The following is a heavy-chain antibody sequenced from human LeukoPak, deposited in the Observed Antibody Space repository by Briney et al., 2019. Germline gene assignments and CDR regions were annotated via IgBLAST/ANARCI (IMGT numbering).Heavy chain of an antibody. J-gene: IGHJ4*02. CDR2: ISGSGGST. V-gene: IGHV3-23*01. CDR1: GFTFSSYA. D-gene: IGHD6-19*01. CDR3: AKDTPDDISVAAPYFDY. Sequence: PGGSLRLSCAASGFTFSSYAMSWVRQAPGKGLEWVSAISGSGGSTYYADSVKGRFTISRDNSKNTLYLQMTSLRAEDTAVYYCAKDTPDDISVAAPYFDYWGQGTLVTVSS.